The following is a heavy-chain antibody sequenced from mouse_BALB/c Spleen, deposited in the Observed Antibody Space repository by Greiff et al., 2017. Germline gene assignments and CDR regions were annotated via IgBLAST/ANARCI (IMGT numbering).Heavy chain of an antibody. CDR1: GFTFSSYA. CDR3: ARGRGGGSSLYAMDY. J-gene: IGHJ4*01. CDR2: ISSGGST. V-gene: IGHV5-6-5*01. D-gene: IGHD1-1*01. Sequence: EVMLVESGGGLVKPGGSLKLSCAASGFTFSSYAMSWVRQTPEKRLEWVASISSGGSTYYPDSVKGRFTISRDNARNILYLQMSSLRSEDTAMYYCARGRGGGSSLYAMDYWGQGTSVTVSS.